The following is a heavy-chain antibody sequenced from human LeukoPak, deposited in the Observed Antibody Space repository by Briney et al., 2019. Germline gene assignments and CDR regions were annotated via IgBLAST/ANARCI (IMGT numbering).Heavy chain of an antibody. CDR3: AREDCSGGDCYTFDI. J-gene: IGHJ3*02. CDR2: INHSGNT. CDR1: GGSISSYY. D-gene: IGHD2-15*01. V-gene: IGHV4-34*01. Sequence: SETLSLTCTVSGGSISSYYWSWIRQPPGKGLEWIGEINHSGNTNYSPSLKSRATISVDTSKNQFSLKLNSVTAADTAVYFCAREDCSGGDCYTFDIWGRGTMVTVS.